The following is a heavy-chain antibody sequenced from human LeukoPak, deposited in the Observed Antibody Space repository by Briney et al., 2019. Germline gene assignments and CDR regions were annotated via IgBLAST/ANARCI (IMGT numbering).Heavy chain of an antibody. CDR3: AHRRSGYNWNHGDFDY. V-gene: IGHV2-5*02. J-gene: IGHJ4*02. CDR1: GFSLTTSGVG. D-gene: IGHD1-14*01. Sequence: SGPTLVNPTQTLTLTCSFSGFSLTTSGVGVGWIRQSPGKALEWLALIYWDDDKRYSPSLKTRLAIMKDASNNQVVLMMTNMDPADTATYYCAHRRSGYNWNHGDFDYWGQGNPVTVSS. CDR2: IYWDDDK.